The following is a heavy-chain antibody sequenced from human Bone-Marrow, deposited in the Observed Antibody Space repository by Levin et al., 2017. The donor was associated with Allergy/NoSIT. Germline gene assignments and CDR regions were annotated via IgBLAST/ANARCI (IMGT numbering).Heavy chain of an antibody. Sequence: ASVKVSCKTSGYTFTSYHVYWVRQATGQGLEWMGSINPNSGNTAYARKFQGRVTMTRNSSITTAYMELSSLRSEDTAMYYCARGDCYSGSCYGPDWFDPWGQGTQVTVSS. CDR2: INPNSGNT. CDR3: ARGDCYSGSCYGPDWFDP. V-gene: IGHV1-8*01. D-gene: IGHD2-15*01. CDR1: GYTFTSYH. J-gene: IGHJ5*02.